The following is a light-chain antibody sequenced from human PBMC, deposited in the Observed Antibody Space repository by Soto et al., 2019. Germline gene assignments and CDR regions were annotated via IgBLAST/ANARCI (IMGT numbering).Light chain of an antibody. CDR1: QSVSSY. Sequence: EIVLTQSPATLSLSPGERATLSCRASQSVSSYLAWYQQKPGQAPRLLIYDASNRATGIPARFSGSGSGTDFTLTISSLEPEDFAVYYCQQGLTFGGGTKVELK. CDR2: DAS. V-gene: IGKV3-11*01. J-gene: IGKJ4*01. CDR3: QQGLT.